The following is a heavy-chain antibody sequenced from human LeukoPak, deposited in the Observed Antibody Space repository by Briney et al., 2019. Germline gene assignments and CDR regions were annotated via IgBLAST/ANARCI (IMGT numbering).Heavy chain of an antibody. CDR1: GYTFTSYD. J-gene: IGHJ6*03. Sequence: GASVKVSCKASGYTFTSYDINWVRQATGQGLEWMGRMNPNSGNTGYAQKFQGRVTMTRNTSISTAYMELSSLRSEDTAVYYCARERGGGRYSSSSFYYYYMDVWGKGTTVTVSS. CDR2: MNPNSGNT. D-gene: IGHD6-6*01. CDR3: ARERGGGRYSSSSFYYYYMDV. V-gene: IGHV1-8*01.